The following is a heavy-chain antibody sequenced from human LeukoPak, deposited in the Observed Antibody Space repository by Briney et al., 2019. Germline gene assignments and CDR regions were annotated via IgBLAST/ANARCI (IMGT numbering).Heavy chain of an antibody. Sequence: GGSLRLSCAASGFTFSSYSMNWVRQAPEKGLEWVSSISSTSSYIYYADSVKGRFTISRDNAKNSLYLQMNSLRAEDAAVYYCARDYYGSGSYSALFEYWGQGTLVTVSS. CDR1: GFTFSSYS. V-gene: IGHV3-21*01. J-gene: IGHJ4*02. CDR3: ARDYYGSGSYSALFEY. CDR2: ISSTSSYI. D-gene: IGHD3-10*01.